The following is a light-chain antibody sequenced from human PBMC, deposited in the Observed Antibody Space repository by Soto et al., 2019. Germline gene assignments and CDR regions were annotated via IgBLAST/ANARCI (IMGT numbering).Light chain of an antibody. CDR3: QQYNSYQYS. J-gene: IGKJ2*03. Sequence: DIQMTQSPSTLSASVGDRVTITCRASQTINTWLAWYQQRPGRAPKLLIYKASSLESGVPSRFSGSGSGTEFTLTISSLQSDDVASYYCQQYNSYQYSFGQGTKLEIK. CDR1: QTINTW. V-gene: IGKV1-5*03. CDR2: KAS.